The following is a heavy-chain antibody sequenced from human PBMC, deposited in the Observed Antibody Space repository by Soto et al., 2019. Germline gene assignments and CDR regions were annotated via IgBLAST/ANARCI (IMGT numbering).Heavy chain of an antibody. CDR2: VYYTGST. D-gene: IGHD3-9*01. V-gene: IGHV4-59*01. CDR3: ARVDILTVYGCMDV. CDR1: GDSIGRYY. Sequence: SETLSLTCSVSGDSIGRYYWSWIRQPPGKGLEWLGYVYYTGSTNYNPSLKSRVAISVDTSKSQFSLKLSSVTAADTAVYYCARVDILTVYGCMDVWGQGTTVTVSS. J-gene: IGHJ6*02.